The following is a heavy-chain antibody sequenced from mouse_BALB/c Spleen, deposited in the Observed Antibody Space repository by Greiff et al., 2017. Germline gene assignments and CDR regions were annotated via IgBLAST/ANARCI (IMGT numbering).Heavy chain of an antibody. Sequence: EVQLQESGGGLVQPGGSMKLSCVASGFTFSNYWMNWVRQSPEKGLEWVAEIRLKSNNYATHYAESVKGRFTISRDDSKSSVYLQMNNLRAEDTGIYYCTRVYYYGSSYRYFDVWGAGTTVTVSS. D-gene: IGHD1-1*01. CDR1: GFTFSNYW. CDR3: TRVYYYGSSYRYFDV. V-gene: IGHV6-6*02. J-gene: IGHJ1*01. CDR2: IRLKSNNYAT.